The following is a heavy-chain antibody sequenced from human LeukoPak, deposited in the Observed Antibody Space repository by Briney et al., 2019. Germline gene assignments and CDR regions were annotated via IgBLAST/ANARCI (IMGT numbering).Heavy chain of an antibody. D-gene: IGHD2-2*02. CDR2: INHSGST. V-gene: IGHV4-34*01. CDR3: ARANYCSSTSCYREGYYFDY. CDR1: GGSFSAYY. Sequence: PSETLSLTCAVYGGSFSAYYWSWIRQPLGKGLEWIGEINHSGSTNYNPSLKSRVTISVDTSKNQFSLKLSSVTAADTAVYYCARANYCSSTSCYREGYYFDYWGQGTLVTVSS. J-gene: IGHJ4*02.